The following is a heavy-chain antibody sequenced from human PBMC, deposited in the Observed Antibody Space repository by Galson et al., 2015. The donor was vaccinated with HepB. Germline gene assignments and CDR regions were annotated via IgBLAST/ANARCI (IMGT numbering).Heavy chain of an antibody. Sequence: SLRLSCAASGFTFSTYAMSWVRQAPGKGLEWVSSISGTGDSTYYADSVRGRFTISRDNSKNTLYLQMNSLRADDTALYYCAKDVGEFAAAGDLVDYWGQGTLVTVSS. CDR2: ISGTGDST. CDR1: GFTFSTYA. V-gene: IGHV3-23*01. D-gene: IGHD6-13*01. CDR3: AKDVGEFAAAGDLVDY. J-gene: IGHJ4*02.